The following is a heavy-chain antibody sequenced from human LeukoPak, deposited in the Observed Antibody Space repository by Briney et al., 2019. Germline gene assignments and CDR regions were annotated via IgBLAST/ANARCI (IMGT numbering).Heavy chain of an antibody. CDR2: ISGSGGST. J-gene: IGHJ4*02. D-gene: IGHD3-10*01. Sequence: GGSLRLSCAVSGFTFSSYAMSWVRQAPGKGLEWVSAISGSGGSTYYADSVKGRFTISRDNSKNTLYLQMNSLRAEDTAVYYCAKGLQASMVRGLGFFDYWGQGTLVTVSS. CDR1: GFTFSSYA. V-gene: IGHV3-23*01. CDR3: AKGLQASMVRGLGFFDY.